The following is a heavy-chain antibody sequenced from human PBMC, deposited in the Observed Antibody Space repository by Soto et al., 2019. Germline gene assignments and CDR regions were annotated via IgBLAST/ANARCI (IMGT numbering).Heavy chain of an antibody. J-gene: IGHJ4*02. Sequence: HSETLSLACTVCGCSISSGGDVWSWIRQHPGTGLEWIGYIYYSGSTYYNPSLKSRVTISVDTSKNQFSLKLSSVTAADTAVYYCARCQYYDILTGYPDGPDFDYWGQGTLVTVSS. V-gene: IGHV4-31*03. CDR3: ARCQYYDILTGYPDGPDFDY. D-gene: IGHD3-9*01. CDR1: GCSISSGGDV. CDR2: IYYSGST.